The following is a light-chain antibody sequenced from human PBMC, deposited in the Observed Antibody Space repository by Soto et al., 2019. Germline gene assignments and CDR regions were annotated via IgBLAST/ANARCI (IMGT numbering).Light chain of an antibody. CDR1: QSVGSN. V-gene: IGKV3-15*01. Sequence: EIVMRQSPATRSVSGVGVATGGCMASQSVGSNLAWYQQKPGQAPRLLIYGASTRATGIPARFSGSGSGTEFTLTIRRLQSEDFAVYSCQQYNKWPPMNFGQGTRLEI. CDR2: GAS. CDR3: QQYNKWPPMN. J-gene: IGKJ5*01.